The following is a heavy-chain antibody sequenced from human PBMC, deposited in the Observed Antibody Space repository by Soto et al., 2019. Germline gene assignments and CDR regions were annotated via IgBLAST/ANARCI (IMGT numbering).Heavy chain of an antibody. CDR2: ISYDGSNK. J-gene: IGHJ3*02. CDR1: GFTFSSYA. CDR3: ARGLGTRNAFDI. Sequence: GGSLRLSCAASGFTFSSYAMHWVRQAPGKGLEWVAVISYDGSNKYYADSVKGRFTISRDNSKNTLYLQMNSLRAEDTAVYYCARGLGTRNAFDIWGQGTMVTV. D-gene: IGHD1-1*01. V-gene: IGHV3-30-3*01.